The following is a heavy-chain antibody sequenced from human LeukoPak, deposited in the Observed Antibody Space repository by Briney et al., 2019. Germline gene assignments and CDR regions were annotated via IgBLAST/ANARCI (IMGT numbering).Heavy chain of an antibody. J-gene: IGHJ6*03. D-gene: IGHD4-17*01. Sequence: SETLSLTCGVYGGSFSGYYWSWIRQPPGKGLEWIGEINPRGSTNYNPSLKSRVTLSADTSKNQFSLTLNSVTAADTAVYYCARDQGDYGDYVLYYYYYYKDVWGKGTTVTVSS. V-gene: IGHV4-34*01. CDR1: GGSFSGYY. CDR3: ARDQGDYGDYVLYYYYYYKDV. CDR2: INPRGST.